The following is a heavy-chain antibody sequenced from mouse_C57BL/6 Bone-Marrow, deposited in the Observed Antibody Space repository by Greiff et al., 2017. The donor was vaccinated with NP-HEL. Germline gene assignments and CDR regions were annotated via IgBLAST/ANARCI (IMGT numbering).Heavy chain of an antibody. CDR2: IWSGGST. CDR1: GFSLTSYG. Sequence: VQLQQSGPGLVQPSQSLSITCTVSGFSLTSYGVHWVRQSPGKGLEWLGVIWSGGSTDYNAAFISRLSISKDNSKSQVFFKMNSLQADDTAIYYCARNDDGYYENWYFDVWGTGTTVTVSS. D-gene: IGHD2-3*01. J-gene: IGHJ1*03. V-gene: IGHV2-2*01. CDR3: ARNDDGYYENWYFDV.